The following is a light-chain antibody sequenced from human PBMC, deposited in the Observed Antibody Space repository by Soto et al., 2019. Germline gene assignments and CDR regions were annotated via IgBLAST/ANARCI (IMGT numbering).Light chain of an antibody. CDR3: LQHDSYPRT. CDR1: QNIGSS. CDR2: TTS. Sequence: DIQMTQSPSAMSASVGDRVTITCRASQNIGSSLAWFQQKPGKVPKRLIRTTSTLESGVPSRFSGSGSVTEFTLTISSLQPEDSATYYCLQHDSYPRTFGPGTKVDIK. J-gene: IGKJ3*01. V-gene: IGKV1-17*03.